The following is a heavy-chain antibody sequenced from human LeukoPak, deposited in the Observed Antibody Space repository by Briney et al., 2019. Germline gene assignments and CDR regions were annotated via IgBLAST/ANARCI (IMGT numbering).Heavy chain of an antibody. CDR2: IYYSGTT. J-gene: IGHJ4*02. CDR3: ARRLVATISVFKY. Sequence: SETLSLTCSVSGGSTNNYYWSWIRQPPGKGLEWIGYIYYSGTTSYHPSLESRVTISVDTSKNQFSLKLNSVTAADTAVYYCARRLVATISVFKYGGQGALVTVSS. V-gene: IGHV4-59*08. CDR1: GGSTNNYY. D-gene: IGHD3-16*01.